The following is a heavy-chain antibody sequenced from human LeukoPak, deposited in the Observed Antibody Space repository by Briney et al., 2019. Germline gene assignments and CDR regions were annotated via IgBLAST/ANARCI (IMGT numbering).Heavy chain of an antibody. CDR2: INPNSGGT. Sequence: ASVKVSCKASGYTFTGYYMHWVRQAPGQGLEWMGWINPNSGGTNYAQKFQGRVTKTRDTSISTAYMELSRLRSDDTAVYYCARGHYYDSSRWFDPWGQGTLVTVSS. D-gene: IGHD3-22*01. CDR1: GYTFTGYY. V-gene: IGHV1-2*02. J-gene: IGHJ5*02. CDR3: ARGHYYDSSRWFDP.